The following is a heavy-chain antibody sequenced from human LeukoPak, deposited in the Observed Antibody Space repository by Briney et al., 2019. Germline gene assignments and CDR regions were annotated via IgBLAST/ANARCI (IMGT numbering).Heavy chain of an antibody. CDR1: RFSFSTYP. V-gene: IGHV3-23*01. J-gene: IGHJ3*02. CDR2: ISASGDVT. CDR3: AKSLLTTASGTGRAFDI. D-gene: IGHD1-26*01. Sequence: GGSLRLSCEASRFSFSTYPMGWVRRAPGKGLEWVSGISASGDVTFHADPLKGRVTISRDNSKNTLYLQMDSLRAEDTAKYYCAKSLLTTASGTGRAFDIWGQGTMVTVSA.